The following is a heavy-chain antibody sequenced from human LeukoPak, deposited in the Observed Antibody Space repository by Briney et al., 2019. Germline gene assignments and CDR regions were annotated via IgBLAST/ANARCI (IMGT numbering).Heavy chain of an antibody. CDR1: GGSFSGYY. Sequence: SETLSLTCAVYGGSFSGYYWSWIRQPPGKGLEWIGEINHSGSTNYNPSLKSRVTISVDTSRNQFSLKLSSVTDADTAVYYCARGEFATIFGVVIENYYYGMDVWGQGTTVTVSS. CDR3: ARGEFATIFGVVIENYYYGMDV. V-gene: IGHV4-34*01. J-gene: IGHJ6*02. CDR2: INHSGST. D-gene: IGHD3-3*01.